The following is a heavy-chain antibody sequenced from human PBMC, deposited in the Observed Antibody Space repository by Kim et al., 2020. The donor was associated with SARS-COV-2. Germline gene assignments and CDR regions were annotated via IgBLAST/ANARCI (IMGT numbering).Heavy chain of an antibody. V-gene: IGHV2-5*01. J-gene: IGHJ4*02. Sequence: RYSPALKCRLTITKDTSKNQVVLTMTNMDPVDTATYYCVHSWRVAVSPFDYWGQGTLVTVSS. D-gene: IGHD2-15*01. CDR3: VHSWRVAVSPFDY.